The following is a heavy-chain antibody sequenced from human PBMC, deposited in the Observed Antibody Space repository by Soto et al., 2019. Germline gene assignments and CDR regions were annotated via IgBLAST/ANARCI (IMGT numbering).Heavy chain of an antibody. V-gene: IGHV2-5*02. D-gene: IGHD6-6*01. Sequence: QITLKESGQTLVKPTQILTLTCTFSGFSLTTRGVGVGWIRQPPGEALEWLALIYWDDDERYSPSLRSRLTITKDTSKNQVVLTMTNMEPVDTXXYXCAHSYSSSPDDGFDVWGQGTRVTVSS. CDR2: IYWDDDE. J-gene: IGHJ3*01. CDR1: GFSLTTRGVG. CDR3: AHSYSSSPDDGFDV.